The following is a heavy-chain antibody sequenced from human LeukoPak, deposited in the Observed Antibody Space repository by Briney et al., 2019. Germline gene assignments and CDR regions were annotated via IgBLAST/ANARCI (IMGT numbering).Heavy chain of an antibody. J-gene: IGHJ5*02. CDR1: GGSISSYY. V-gene: IGHV4-34*01. CDR2: INHSGST. CDR3: ARDRFTIFGVGHGWFDP. Sequence: PSETLSLTCTVSGGSISSYYWSWIRQPPGKGLEWIGEINHSGSTNYNPSLKSRVTISVDTSKNQFSLKLSSVTAADTAVYYCARDRFTIFGVGHGWFDPWGQGTLVTVSS. D-gene: IGHD3-3*01.